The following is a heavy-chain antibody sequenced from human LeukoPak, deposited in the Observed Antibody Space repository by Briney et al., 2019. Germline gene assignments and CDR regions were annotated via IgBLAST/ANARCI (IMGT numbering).Heavy chain of an antibody. CDR1: GFGFSSNA. CDR3: AKDPSLARSYYYYYYMDV. V-gene: IGHV3-23*01. D-gene: IGHD1-26*01. Sequence: GSLRLPCAASGFGFSSNAMSWVRQAPGKGLEWVSAISGSGGSTYYADSVKGRFTISRDNSKNTLYLQMNSLRAEDTAVYYCAKDPSLARSYYYYYYMDVWGKGTTVTVSS. J-gene: IGHJ6*03. CDR2: ISGSGGST.